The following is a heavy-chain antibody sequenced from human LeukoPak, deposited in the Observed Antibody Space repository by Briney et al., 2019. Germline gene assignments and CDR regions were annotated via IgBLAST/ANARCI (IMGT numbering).Heavy chain of an antibody. Sequence: GGSLRLSCAASGFTFTGSAMHWVRQASGKGLEWVGRIRSSSHSDATAYAESVKGRFTISGDDSKKTAYLQMNSLKTEDTAVYYCARGGVCSGGNCYYYFDYWGQGTLVTVSS. V-gene: IGHV3-73*01. CDR3: ARGGVCSGGNCYYYFDY. CDR2: IRSSSHSDAT. J-gene: IGHJ4*02. CDR1: GFTFTGSA. D-gene: IGHD2-15*01.